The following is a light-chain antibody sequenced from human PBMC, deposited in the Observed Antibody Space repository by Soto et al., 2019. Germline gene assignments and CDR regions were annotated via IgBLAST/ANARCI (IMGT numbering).Light chain of an antibody. V-gene: IGKV1-39*01. CDR2: AAS. Sequence: DIQMTQSPSSLSASVGDRVTITCRASQSISSYLNWYQQKPGKAPKLLIYAASSLQSGVPSRFSGRGSGTDFTLTISSLQPDDFATYYCQQYNSAWTFGQGTKVDIK. CDR1: QSISSY. J-gene: IGKJ1*01. CDR3: QQYNSAWT.